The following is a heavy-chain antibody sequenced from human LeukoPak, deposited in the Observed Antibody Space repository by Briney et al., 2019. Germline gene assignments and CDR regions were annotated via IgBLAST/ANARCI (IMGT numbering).Heavy chain of an antibody. CDR2: ISYDGSNK. D-gene: IGHD3-10*01. V-gene: IGHV3-30*04. CDR1: GFTFSSYA. J-gene: IGHJ6*04. Sequence: LPGRSLRVSCAASGFTFSSYAMHGVRQAPGKGLEWVAVISYDGSNKYYADSVKGRFTISRDNSKNTLYLQMNSLRAEDTAVYYCAREIGTGSYYNVYYYGMDVWGKGTTVTVSS. CDR3: AREIGTGSYYNVYYYGMDV.